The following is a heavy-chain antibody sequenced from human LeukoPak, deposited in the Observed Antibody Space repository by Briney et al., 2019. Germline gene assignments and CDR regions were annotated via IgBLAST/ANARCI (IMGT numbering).Heavy chain of an antibody. V-gene: IGHV4-59*12. Sequence: SETLSLTCTVSGFSISSYYWSWIRQPPGKGLEWIGYIYYSGSTNYNPSLKSRVTISVDTSKNQFSLKLSSVPAADTAVYYCARSGGYYYYYMDVWGKGTTVTVSS. CDR1: GFSISSYY. CDR3: ARSGGYYYYYMDV. CDR2: IYYSGST. J-gene: IGHJ6*03.